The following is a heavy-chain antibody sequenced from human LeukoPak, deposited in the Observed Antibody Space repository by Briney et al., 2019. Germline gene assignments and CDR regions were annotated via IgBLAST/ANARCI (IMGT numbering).Heavy chain of an antibody. CDR2: ISSSGSTV. J-gene: IGHJ3*02. CDR3: ARGYDPPDAFDI. V-gene: IGHV3-48*03. CDR1: EFTFSSYE. Sequence: GGSLRLSCTVSEFTFSSYEMNWVRQAPGKGLEWVSYISSSGSTVYYADSVKGRFTISRDNAKNSLYLQMNSLRAEDTAVYYCARGYDPPDAFDIWGQGTMVTVSS. D-gene: IGHD1-14*01.